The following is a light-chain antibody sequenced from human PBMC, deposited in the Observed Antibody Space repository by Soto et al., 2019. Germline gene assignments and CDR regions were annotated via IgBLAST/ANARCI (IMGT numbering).Light chain of an antibody. CDR3: QQYNNWPWT. J-gene: IGKJ1*01. Sequence: EIIMTQSPATLSVAPGERASLSCRASQSVRSNFAWYQQKPGQAPMLLIYGASTRATGVPARFSGSESATEFPLTISSLQSEDFAIYYCQQYNNWPWTFGQGTKVELK. CDR1: QSVRSN. CDR2: GAS. V-gene: IGKV3-15*01.